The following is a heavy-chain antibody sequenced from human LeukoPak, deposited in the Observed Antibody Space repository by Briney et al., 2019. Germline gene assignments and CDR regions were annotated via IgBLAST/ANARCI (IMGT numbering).Heavy chain of an antibody. J-gene: IGHJ5*02. CDR3: ARRRLDFYSSRWYNWFDP. CDR2: IYYSGST. CDR1: GGSINSYF. D-gene: IGHD6-13*01. Sequence: SETVSLICTLSGGSINSYFWSWIRQPPGKGLEWIGYIYYSGSTNCNPSLKSRVSISLDTSKNQFSLKLSSVTAADTAVYYCARRRLDFYSSRWYNWFDPWGQG. V-gene: IGHV4-59*08.